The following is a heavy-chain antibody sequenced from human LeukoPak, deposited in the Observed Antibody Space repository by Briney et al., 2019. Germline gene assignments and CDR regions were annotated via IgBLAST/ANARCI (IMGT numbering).Heavy chain of an antibody. CDR3: ARSLVVPAVPDY. V-gene: IGHV1-46*03. D-gene: IGHD2-2*01. CDR1: GYTFTSYY. J-gene: IGHJ4*02. CDR2: INPSGGST. Sequence: ASVKVSCKASGYTFTSYYMHWVRQARGQGLEWMGIINPSGGSTSYAQKFQGRVTMTRDTSTSTVYMELSSLRSEDTAVYYCARSLVVPAVPDYWGQGTLVTVSS.